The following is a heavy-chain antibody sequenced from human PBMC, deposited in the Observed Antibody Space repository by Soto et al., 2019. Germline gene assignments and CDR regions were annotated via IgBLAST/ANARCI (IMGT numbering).Heavy chain of an antibody. J-gene: IGHJ6*02. Sequence: QVQLQESGPGLVKPSQTLSLTCIVSGGSIRSGGYFWSWVRQHPGKGLEWIGNIYYNSGSTYYTPYLKSRVYISVDASKNQFSLDLSSVTAADTAVYFCTRDKPLPYKSGSGKGYYGMDVWGQGTTVIVS. CDR1: GGSIRSGGYF. V-gene: IGHV4-31*03. CDR3: TRDKPLPYKSGSGKGYYGMDV. CDR2: IYYNSGST. D-gene: IGHD3-10*01.